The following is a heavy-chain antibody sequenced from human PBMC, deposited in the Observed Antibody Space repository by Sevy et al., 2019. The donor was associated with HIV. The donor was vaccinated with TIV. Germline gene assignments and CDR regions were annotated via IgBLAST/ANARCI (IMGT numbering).Heavy chain of an antibody. J-gene: IGHJ5*02. CDR2: IKSKTDGGTT. V-gene: IGHV3-15*01. CDR3: TTAQYYYDSSGYGSP. Sequence: GGSLRLSCAPSGFTFSNAWMSWVRQAPGKGLEWVGRIKSKTDGGTTDYAAPVKGRFTISRDDSKNTLYLQMNSLKTEDTAVYYCTTAQYYYDSSGYGSPWGQGTLVTVSS. CDR1: GFTFSNAW. D-gene: IGHD3-22*01.